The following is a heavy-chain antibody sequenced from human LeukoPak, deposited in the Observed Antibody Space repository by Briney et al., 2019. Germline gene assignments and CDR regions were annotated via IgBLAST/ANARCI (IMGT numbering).Heavy chain of an antibody. D-gene: IGHD3-22*01. J-gene: IGHJ3*02. CDR2: IYTSGST. CDR3: ARLYYYDISGLDDAFDI. Sequence: PSQTLSLTCTVSGGSISSGSYYWSWIRQPAGKGLEWIGRIYTSGSTNYNPSLKSRVTISVDTSKNQFSLKLSSVTAADTAVYYCARLYYYDISGLDDAFDIWGQGTMVTVSS. V-gene: IGHV4-61*02. CDR1: GGSISSGSYY.